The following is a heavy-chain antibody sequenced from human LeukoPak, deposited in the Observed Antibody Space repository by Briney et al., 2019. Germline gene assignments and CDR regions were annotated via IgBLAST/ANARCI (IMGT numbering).Heavy chain of an antibody. J-gene: IGHJ4*02. V-gene: IGHV3-66*01. D-gene: IGHD1-26*01. CDR1: GLTVSSNY. CDR3: ASPSGSYYAFDY. Sequence: PGGSLRLSCAASGLTVSSNYMSWVRQAPGKGLEWVSVIYSGDSTYYADSVKGRFTISRDNSKNTLYFQMNSLRAEDTAVYYCASPSGSYYAFDYWGQGTLVTVSS. CDR2: IYSGDST.